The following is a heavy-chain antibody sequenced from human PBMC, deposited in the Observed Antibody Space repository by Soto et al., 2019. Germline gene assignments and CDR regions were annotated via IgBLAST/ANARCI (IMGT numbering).Heavy chain of an antibody. V-gene: IGHV3-30-3*01. CDR2: ISYDGSNK. CDR1: GFTFSSYA. CDR3: AREGGYVRYFDY. J-gene: IGHJ4*02. D-gene: IGHD3-10*02. Sequence: GGSLRLSCAASGFTFSSYAMHWVRQAPGKGLEWVAVISYDGSNKYYADSVKGRFTISRDNSKNTLYLQMNSLRAEDTAVYYCAREGGYVRYFDYWGQGTLVTVSS.